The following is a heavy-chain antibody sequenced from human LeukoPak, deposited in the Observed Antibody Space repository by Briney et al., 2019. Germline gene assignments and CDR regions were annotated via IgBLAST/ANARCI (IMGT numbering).Heavy chain of an antibody. D-gene: IGHD3-22*01. CDR2: ITSSGDGA. CDR1: GFTFSIYA. V-gene: IGHV3-23*01. Sequence: GGSLRLSCAASGFTFSIYAMSWVRQAPGKGLQWVSSITSSGDGAYYADSVKGRFTISRDNSENMLYLQMNSLRVEDTAVYFCAKDRPNYYGSNGHYYRRDGDYWGQGTLVTVSS. J-gene: IGHJ4*02. CDR3: AKDRPNYYGSNGHYYRRDGDY.